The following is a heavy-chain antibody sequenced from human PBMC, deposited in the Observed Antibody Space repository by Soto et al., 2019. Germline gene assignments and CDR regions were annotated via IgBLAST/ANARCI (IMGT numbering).Heavy chain of an antibody. D-gene: IGHD3-9*01. J-gene: IGHJ5*02. V-gene: IGHV4-39*01. Sequence: QLQLQESGPGLVKPSETLSLTCTVSGGSISSSSYYWGWIRQPPGKGLEWIGSIYYSGSTYYNPSLKGQVSISVDTSKSQFSLKLSSVTAADTAVYYCARHSIVVLRYFVNWFDPWGQGTLVTVSS. CDR3: ARHSIVVLRYFVNWFDP. CDR2: IYYSGST. CDR1: GGSISSSSYY.